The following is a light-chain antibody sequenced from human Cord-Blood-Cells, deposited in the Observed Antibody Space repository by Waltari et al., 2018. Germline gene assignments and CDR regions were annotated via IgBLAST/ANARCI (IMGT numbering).Light chain of an antibody. CDR1: QSVSSSY. J-gene: IGKJ2*01. CDR3: QQYGSSPYT. V-gene: IGKV3-20*01. Sequence: EIVSTPSPGTLSLSPGERATLSCRASQSVSSSYLAWYQKKPGQAPRLLIYGASSRATGIPDRFSGSGSGTDFTLTISRLEPEDFAVYYCQQYGSSPYTFGQGTKLEIK. CDR2: GAS.